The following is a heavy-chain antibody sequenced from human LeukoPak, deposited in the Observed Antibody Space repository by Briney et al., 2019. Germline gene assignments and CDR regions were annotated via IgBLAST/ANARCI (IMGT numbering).Heavy chain of an antibody. CDR2: IYTSGST. CDR3: AGEFAV. CDR1: GGSISSDNYY. J-gene: IGHJ4*02. Sequence: PSQTLSLTCTVSGGSISSDNYYWSWIRQPAGKGLEWIGRIYTSGSTKYNPSLKSRVTMSVDTSKNQFSLKLSSVTAADTAVYYCAGEFAVWGQGTLVTVPS. V-gene: IGHV4-61*02.